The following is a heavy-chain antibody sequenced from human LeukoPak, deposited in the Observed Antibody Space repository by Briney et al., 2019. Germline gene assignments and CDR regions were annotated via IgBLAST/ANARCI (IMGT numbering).Heavy chain of an antibody. D-gene: IGHD1-7*01. J-gene: IGHJ4*02. V-gene: IGHV3-7*01. CDR3: AREGGTQDY. CDR1: GFTFSSYW. Sequence: PGGSLRLSCAASGFTFSSYWMTWVRQAPGKGLEWVANIKQDGSEKFYADSVRGRFTVSRDNAKHSVYLQMNSLRVDDTAVYYCAREGGTQDYWGQGTLVTVSS. CDR2: IKQDGSEK.